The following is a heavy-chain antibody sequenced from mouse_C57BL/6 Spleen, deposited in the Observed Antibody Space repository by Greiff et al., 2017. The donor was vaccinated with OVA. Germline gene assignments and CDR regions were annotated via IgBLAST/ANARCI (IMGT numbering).Heavy chain of an antibody. CDR1: GFTFSSYG. D-gene: IGHD3-2*02. Sequence: EVMLVESGGDLVKPGGSLKLSCAASGFTFSSYGMSWVRQTPDKRLEWVATISSGGSYTYYPDSVKGRFTISRDNAKNTLYLQMSSLKSEDTAMYYCAGHELGKAAAMDYWGQGTSVTVSS. CDR2: ISSGGSYT. J-gene: IGHJ4*01. CDR3: AGHELGKAAAMDY. V-gene: IGHV5-6*01.